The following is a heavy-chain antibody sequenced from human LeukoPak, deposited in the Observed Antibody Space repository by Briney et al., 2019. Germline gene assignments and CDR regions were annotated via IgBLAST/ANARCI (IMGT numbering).Heavy chain of an antibody. Sequence: NPGGSLRLSCAASGFTFNDYSMNWVRQAPGKGLECVSSISGNSNYIYYADSVKGRFTISRDNAKNSLYLHLNSMRGEDTAVYYCARDESGRRFDYWGQGTLVTVSS. CDR1: GFTFNDYS. V-gene: IGHV3-21*01. J-gene: IGHJ4*02. CDR3: ARDESGRRFDY. D-gene: IGHD1-26*01. CDR2: ISGNSNYI.